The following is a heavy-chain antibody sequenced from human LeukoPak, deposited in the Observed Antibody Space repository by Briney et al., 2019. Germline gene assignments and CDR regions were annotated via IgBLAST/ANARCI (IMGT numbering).Heavy chain of an antibody. V-gene: IGHV1-69*13. CDR1: GGTFSSYA. CDR2: IIPIFGTA. J-gene: IGHJ4*02. D-gene: IGHD3-22*01. CDR3: ARDYYDSSGYWLYYFDY. Sequence: GASVKVSCKASGGTFSSYAISWVRQAPGQGLEWMGGIIPIFGTANYAQKFQGRVTITADESTSTAYMELSSLRSEDTAVYYRARDYYDSSGYWLYYFDYWGQGTLVTVSS.